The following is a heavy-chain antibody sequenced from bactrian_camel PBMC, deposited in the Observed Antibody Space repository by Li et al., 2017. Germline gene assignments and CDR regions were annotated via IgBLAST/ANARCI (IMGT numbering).Heavy chain of an antibody. CDR1: AYTGSSTC. D-gene: IGHD2*01. CDR3: AAKRSGVCSPRTVFTS. V-gene: IGHV3S53*01. Sequence: HVQLVESGGGSVQVGGSLRLSCAASAYTGSSTCMAWFRQAPGKEREGVAVVTGGGYASYAGSVRGRFAISMDNAKKTLYLQMNNLTPEDTATYYCAAKRSGVCSPRTVFTSWGQGTQVTVS. CDR2: VTGGGYA. J-gene: IGHJ6*01.